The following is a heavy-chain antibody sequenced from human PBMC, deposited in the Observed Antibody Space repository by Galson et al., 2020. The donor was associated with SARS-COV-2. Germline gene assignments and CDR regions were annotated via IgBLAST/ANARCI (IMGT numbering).Heavy chain of an antibody. CDR2: INAGNGNT. CDR3: ASSTPYCSSTSCYDLDY. CDR1: GYTFTSYA. J-gene: IGHJ4*02. V-gene: IGHV1-3*01. Sequence: ASVMVSCKASGYTFTSYAMHWVRQAPGQRLEWMGWINAGNGNTKYSQKFQGRVTITRDTSASTAYMELSSLRSEDTAVYYCASSTPYCSSTSCYDLDYWGQGTLVTVSS. D-gene: IGHD2-2*01.